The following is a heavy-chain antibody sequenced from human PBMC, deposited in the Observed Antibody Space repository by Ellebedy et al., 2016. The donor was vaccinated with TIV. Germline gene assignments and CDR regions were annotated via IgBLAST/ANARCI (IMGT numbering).Heavy chain of an antibody. CDR3: ARYSGSPDY. D-gene: IGHD1-26*01. V-gene: IGHV1-18*01. J-gene: IGHJ4*02. CDR1: GYNFKNFG. CDR2: ISVNNGHT. Sequence: AASVKVSCKASGYNFKNFGISWVRQAPGQGFEWMGWISVNNGHTIYAQRFQDRVTMTTDTSTTTAYLELRGLRDDDTAIYYCARYSGSPDYWGQGTLVTVSS.